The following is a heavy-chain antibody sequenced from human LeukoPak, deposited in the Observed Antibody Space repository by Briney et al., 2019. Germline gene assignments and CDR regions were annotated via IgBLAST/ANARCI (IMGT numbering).Heavy chain of an antibody. D-gene: IGHD2-15*01. CDR2: IYTSGST. CDR1: GGSISSYY. V-gene: IGHV4-4*07. Sequence: SETLSLTCTVSGGSISSYYWSWIRQPAGKGLEWIGRIYTSGSTNYNPPLKSRVTMSVDTSKNQFSLKLSSVTAADTAVYYCARDCSGGSCYHVIFDYWGQGTLVTVSS. J-gene: IGHJ4*02. CDR3: ARDCSGGSCYHVIFDY.